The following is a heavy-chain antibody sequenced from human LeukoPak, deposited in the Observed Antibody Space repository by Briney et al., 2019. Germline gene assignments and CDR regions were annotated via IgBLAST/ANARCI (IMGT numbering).Heavy chain of an antibody. CDR1: GFTFSSYW. Sequence: GGSLRLSCAASGFTFSSYWMHWVRQAPGKGPVWVSRINSDGNNTSYADSVKGRFTIYRDNAKNTLYLQMNSLRAEDTAVYYCVSWYRSCVDYWGQGTLVTVSS. D-gene: IGHD6-19*01. CDR3: VSWYRSCVDY. CDR2: INSDGNNT. V-gene: IGHV3-74*01. J-gene: IGHJ4*02.